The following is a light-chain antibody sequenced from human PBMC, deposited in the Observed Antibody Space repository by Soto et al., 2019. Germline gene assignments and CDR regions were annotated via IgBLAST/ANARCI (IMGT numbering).Light chain of an antibody. CDR2: DAF. Sequence: DIQMTQSPSTLSASVGDRVSITCRASQSMSSYLAWYQQKPGKAPKLLIYDAFTLESGVPSRFSGSGSGTEFTLTISSLQPDDFATYYCQQYKSFSPYTFGQGTRLEI. CDR1: QSMSSY. J-gene: IGKJ2*01. V-gene: IGKV1-5*01. CDR3: QQYKSFSPYT.